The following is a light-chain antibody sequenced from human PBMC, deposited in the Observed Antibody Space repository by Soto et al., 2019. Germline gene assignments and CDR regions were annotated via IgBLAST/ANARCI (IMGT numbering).Light chain of an antibody. CDR1: QSVSSY. V-gene: IGKV3-15*01. Sequence: EIVMTQSPATLSVSPGARVTLSCRASQSVSSYLAWYQQKPGQAPRLLIYGASTGATGIPARFSGSGSGTEFILTISSLQSEDFAVYYCQQYSKWPLTLGGGTKVDIK. CDR2: GAS. J-gene: IGKJ4*01. CDR3: QQYSKWPLT.